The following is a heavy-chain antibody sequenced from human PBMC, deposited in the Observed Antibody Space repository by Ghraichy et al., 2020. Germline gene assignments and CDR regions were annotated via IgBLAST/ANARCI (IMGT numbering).Heavy chain of an antibody. J-gene: IGHJ5*02. CDR1: GGSISSSSYY. CDR3: ARHLVSPKAGAGFYDFWSGYYMNWFDP. V-gene: IGHV4-39*01. D-gene: IGHD3-3*01. CDR2: IYYSGST. Sequence: SQTLSLTCTVSGGSISSSSYYWGWIRQPPGKGLEWIGSIYYSGSTYYNPSLKSRVTISVDTSKNQFSLKLSSVTAADTAVYYCARHLVSPKAGAGFYDFWSGYYMNWFDPWGQGTLVTVSS.